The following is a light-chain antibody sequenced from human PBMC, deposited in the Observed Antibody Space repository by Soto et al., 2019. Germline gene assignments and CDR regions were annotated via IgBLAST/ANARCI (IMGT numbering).Light chain of an antibody. V-gene: IGLV2-14*01. J-gene: IGLJ3*02. CDR3: SSYTSSSTPWV. Sequence: QSALTQPASVSGSPGQSITISCTGTSSDVGGYNYVSWYQQHPGKAPKLMIYEVSNWPSGVSNRFSGSKSDNTASLTISGLQAEDEADYYCSSYTSSSTPWVFGGGTKLTVL. CDR1: SSDVGGYNY. CDR2: EVS.